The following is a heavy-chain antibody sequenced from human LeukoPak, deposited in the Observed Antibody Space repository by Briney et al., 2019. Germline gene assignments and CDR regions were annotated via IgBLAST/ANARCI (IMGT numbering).Heavy chain of an antibody. CDR2: MNPNSGNT. V-gene: IGHV1-8*03. CDR1: GYTFTSCD. CDR3: ARVRPRRYYFDY. J-gene: IGHJ4*02. Sequence: GASVKVSCKASGYTFTSCDINWVRQATGQGLEWMGWMNPNSGNTGYAQKFQGRVTITRNTSISTAYMELSSLRSEDTAVYYCARVRPRRYYFDYWGQGTLVTVSS.